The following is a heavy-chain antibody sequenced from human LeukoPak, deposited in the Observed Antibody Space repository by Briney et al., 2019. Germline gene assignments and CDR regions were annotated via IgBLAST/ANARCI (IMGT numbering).Heavy chain of an antibody. Sequence: GGSLRLSCAESGFTFSSYGMHWVRQAPGKGMDWVAFIRYDGSNKYYADSVKGRFTISRDNSKNTLYLQMNSLRAEDTAVYYCAKGDFSGSFQTGFDYWGQGTLVTVSS. CDR1: GFTFSSYG. CDR3: AKGDFSGSFQTGFDY. D-gene: IGHD1-26*01. V-gene: IGHV3-30*02. CDR2: IRYDGSNK. J-gene: IGHJ4*02.